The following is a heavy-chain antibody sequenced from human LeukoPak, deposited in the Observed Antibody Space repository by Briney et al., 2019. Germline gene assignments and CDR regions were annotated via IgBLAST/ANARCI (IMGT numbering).Heavy chain of an antibody. CDR2: ISGSGSST. V-gene: IGHV3-23*01. D-gene: IGHD3-22*01. CDR1: GFTFRSYA. Sequence: GGSLRLSCAASGFTFRSYAMSWVRQAPGKGLEWVSGISGSGSSTYYADSVKGRLTISRDNSKNTLYLQMNSLRAEDTAVYYCAKGREPYYDSSAIDYWGQGTLVTVSS. CDR3: AKGREPYYDSSAIDY. J-gene: IGHJ4*02.